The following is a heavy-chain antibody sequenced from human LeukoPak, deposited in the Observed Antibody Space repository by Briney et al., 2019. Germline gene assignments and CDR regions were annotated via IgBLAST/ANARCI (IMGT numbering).Heavy chain of an antibody. Sequence: ASVKVSCKASGGTFSSYAISWVRQAPGQGLEWMGGIIPIFGTANYAQKFQGRVTITADESTSTAYMELSSLRSEDTAVYYCAKTPVGMVTLDYWGQGTLVTVSS. CDR3: AKTPVGMVTLDY. D-gene: IGHD5-24*01. J-gene: IGHJ4*02. CDR2: IIPIFGTA. V-gene: IGHV1-69*13. CDR1: GGTFSSYA.